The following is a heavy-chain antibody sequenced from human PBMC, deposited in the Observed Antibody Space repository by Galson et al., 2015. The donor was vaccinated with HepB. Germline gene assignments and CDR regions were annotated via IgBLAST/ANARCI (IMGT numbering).Heavy chain of an antibody. CDR3: AKDTLWSTDGLDY. CDR2: IDPTGGTT. CDR1: GYTFSRYN. V-gene: IGHV1-46*01. Sequence: SVKVSCKASGYTFSRYNIHWVRQAPGQGLEWMGIIDPTGGTTSYAQKFQGRVTVTRDTSTSTVYMELTSLRSEDTAVYYCAKDTLWSTDGLDYWGQGTLVTVSS. D-gene: IGHD3-10*01. J-gene: IGHJ4*02.